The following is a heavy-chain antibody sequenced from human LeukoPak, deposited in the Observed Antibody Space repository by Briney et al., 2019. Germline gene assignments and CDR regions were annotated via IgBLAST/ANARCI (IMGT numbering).Heavy chain of an antibody. CDR2: INSDGSST. D-gene: IGHD3-3*01. V-gene: IGHV3-74*01. J-gene: IGHJ4*02. Sequence: GGSLRLSCAASGFTFSSYWMHWVRQAPGKGLVWVSRINSDGSSTSYADSVRGRFTISRDNAQNIIYLQMNSLTAEDTAVYYCVRSMSGRNDFWGQGNVVSVSS. CDR3: VRSMSGRNDF. CDR1: GFTFSSYW.